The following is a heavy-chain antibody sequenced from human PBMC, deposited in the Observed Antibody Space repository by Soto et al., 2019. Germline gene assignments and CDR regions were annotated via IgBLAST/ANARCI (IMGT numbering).Heavy chain of an antibody. CDR3: AREDSLATIRRGSFYY. D-gene: IGHD5-12*01. CDR1: GGTFSSYG. Sequence: VQLVQSGAEVKKPGSSVKVPCKASGGTFSSYGISWVRQAPGQGLEWMGGIIPILGTANYAQKFQGRVPITADESTSTAYMELSSLRSEDTAVYYCAREDSLATIRRGSFYYWGQGTLVTVSS. J-gene: IGHJ4*02. V-gene: IGHV1-69*01. CDR2: IIPILGTA.